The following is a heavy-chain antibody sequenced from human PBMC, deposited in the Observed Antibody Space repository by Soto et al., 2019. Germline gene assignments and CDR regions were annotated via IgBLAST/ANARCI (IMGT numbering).Heavy chain of an antibody. J-gene: IGHJ4*02. Sequence: QITLKESGPTLVKPTQTLTLTCTYSGFSLTTSGAGVGWIRQPPGNALEWLALISLKDDKRYNPGLESRLTNTKDTHKNQVILTLTNMDPVDTATYFCAHRYGGNYYRWYFDYWGQGTLVTVSS. D-gene: IGHD1-26*01. CDR3: AHRYGGNYYRWYFDY. V-gene: IGHV2-5*01. CDR2: ISLKDDK. CDR1: GFSLTTSGAG.